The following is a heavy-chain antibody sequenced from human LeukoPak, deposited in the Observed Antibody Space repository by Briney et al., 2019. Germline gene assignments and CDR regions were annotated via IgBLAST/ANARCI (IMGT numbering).Heavy chain of an antibody. J-gene: IGHJ5*02. CDR1: GGTFSSYA. CDR2: IIPIFGTA. Sequence: SVKVSCKASGGTFSSYAISWVRQAPGQGLEWMGGIIPIFGTANYAQEFQGRVTITTDESTSTAYMELSSLRSEDAAVYYCARGTSVRGVIRWFDPWGQGTLVTVSS. CDR3: ARGTSVRGVIRWFDP. V-gene: IGHV1-69*05. D-gene: IGHD3-10*02.